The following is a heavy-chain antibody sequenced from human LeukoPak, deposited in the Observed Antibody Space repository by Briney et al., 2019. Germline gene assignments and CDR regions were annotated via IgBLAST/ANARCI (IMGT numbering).Heavy chain of an antibody. Sequence: SETLSLTCTVSGGSISSNSLSWGWIRQPPGKGLEWIGSIYYSGSTYYNPSLKSRVTISVDTSKNHFSLKLSSVAAADTALYYCARLPTDLLAFDYWGQGTLVTVSS. CDR2: IYYSGST. V-gene: IGHV4-39*02. CDR3: ARLPTDLLAFDY. D-gene: IGHD2-8*02. CDR1: GGSISSNSLS. J-gene: IGHJ4*02.